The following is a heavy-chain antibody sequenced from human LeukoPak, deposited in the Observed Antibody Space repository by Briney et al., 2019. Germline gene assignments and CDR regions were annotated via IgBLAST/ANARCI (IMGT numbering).Heavy chain of an antibody. CDR2: INPNSGGT. CDR1: GYTFTCYY. Sequence: ASVKVSCKASGYTFTCYYMHWVRQAPGQGLEWMGWINPNSGGTNYAQKFQGWVTMTRDTSISTAYMELSRLRSDDTAVYYCARGHDYSNHYYYYYGMDVWGQGTTVTVSS. V-gene: IGHV1-2*04. J-gene: IGHJ6*02. D-gene: IGHD4-11*01. CDR3: ARGHDYSNHYYYYYGMDV.